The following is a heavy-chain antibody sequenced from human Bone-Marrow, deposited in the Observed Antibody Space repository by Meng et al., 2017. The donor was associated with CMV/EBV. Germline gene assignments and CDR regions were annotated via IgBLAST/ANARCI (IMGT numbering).Heavy chain of an antibody. CDR3: ARDPYTIAEGDY. CDR1: GFTFDDYT. J-gene: IGHJ4*02. V-gene: IGHV3-43*01. Sequence: GGSLRLSCAASGFTFDDYTMHWVRQAPGKGLEWVSLISWDGGSTYYADSVKGRFTISRDNSKNSLYLQMNSLRAEDTALYYCARDPYTIAEGDYWGQGTLVTVSS. D-gene: IGHD3-9*01. CDR2: ISWDGGST.